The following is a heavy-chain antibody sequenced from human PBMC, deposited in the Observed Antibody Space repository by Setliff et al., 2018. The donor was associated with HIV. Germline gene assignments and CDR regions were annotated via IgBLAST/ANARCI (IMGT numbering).Heavy chain of an antibody. V-gene: IGHV3-11*03. J-gene: IGHJ5*02. CDR2: IGSLGDK. Sequence: GGSLRLSCVGSGFTFNDYHISWIRQAPGKGLEWISYIGSLGDKEYADSVKGRFTISRDNARKSVYLQIDSLRAEDTAVYYCTAALQQQVVRWFDPWGQGTLVTVSS. D-gene: IGHD6-13*01. CDR1: GFTFNDYH. CDR3: TAALQQQVVRWFDP.